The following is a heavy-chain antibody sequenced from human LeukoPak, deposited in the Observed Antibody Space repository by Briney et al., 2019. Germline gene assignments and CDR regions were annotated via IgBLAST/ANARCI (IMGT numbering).Heavy chain of an antibody. J-gene: IGHJ4*02. Sequence: SETLSLTCTVSDCSINSSTYNWGCIRQPPGKGLEWIGNVYYSGTTYYNPSLRSRVTISVDTSKNQFSLELSSVTAADTAVYYCARRPVATITFDYRGQGTLVTVSS. V-gene: IGHV4-39*01. D-gene: IGHD5-12*01. CDR3: ARRPVATITFDY. CDR2: VYYSGTT. CDR1: DCSINSSTYN.